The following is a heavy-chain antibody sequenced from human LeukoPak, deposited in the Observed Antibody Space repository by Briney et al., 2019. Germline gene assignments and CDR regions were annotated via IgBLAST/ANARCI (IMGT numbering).Heavy chain of an antibody. J-gene: IGHJ3*02. D-gene: IGHD3-16*02. V-gene: IGHV4-30-2*01. CDR3: ARAYWVPDMITFGGVIADAFDI. Sequence: SQTLSLTCAVSGGSISSGGYSWSWIRQPPGKGLEWIGYIYHSGSTYYNPSLKSRVTISVDRSKNQFSLKLSSVTAADTAVYYCARAYWVPDMITFGGVIADAFDIWGQGTMVTVSS. CDR1: GGSISSGGYS. CDR2: IYHSGST.